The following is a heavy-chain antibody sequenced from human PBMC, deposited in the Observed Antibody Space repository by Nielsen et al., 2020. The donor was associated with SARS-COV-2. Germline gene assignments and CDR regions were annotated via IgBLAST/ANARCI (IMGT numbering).Heavy chain of an antibody. V-gene: IGHV3-30*18. CDR1: GFTFSSYG. Sequence: GESLKISCAASGFTFSSYGMHWVRQAPGKGLEWVAVISYDGSNKYYADSVKGRFTISRDNSKNTLYLQMNSLRAEDTAVYYCAKTRRDGYRRHFDYWGQGTLVTVSS. J-gene: IGHJ4*02. CDR3: AKTRRDGYRRHFDY. CDR2: ISYDGSNK. D-gene: IGHD5-24*01.